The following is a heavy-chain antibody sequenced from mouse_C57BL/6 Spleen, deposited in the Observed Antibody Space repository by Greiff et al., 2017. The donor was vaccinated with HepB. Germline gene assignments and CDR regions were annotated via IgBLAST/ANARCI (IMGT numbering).Heavy chain of an antibody. CDR2: IYPGSGNT. V-gene: IGHV1-76*01. CDR1: GYTFTDYY. Sequence: QVQLKESGAELVRPGASVKLSCKASGYTFTDYYINWVKQRPGQGLEWIARIYPGSGNTYYNEKFKGKATLTAEKSSSTAYMQLSSLTSEDSAVYFCARMNGNDAMDYWGQGTSVTVSS. D-gene: IGHD1-1*01. J-gene: IGHJ4*01. CDR3: ARMNGNDAMDY.